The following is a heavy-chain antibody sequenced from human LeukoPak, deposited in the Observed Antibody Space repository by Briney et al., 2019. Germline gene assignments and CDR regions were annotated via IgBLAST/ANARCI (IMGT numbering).Heavy chain of an antibody. CDR1: GGSISSYY. CDR3: ARATWLPVGLYYYDSSGYYYYFDY. D-gene: IGHD3-22*01. Sequence: SETLSLTCTVSGGSISSYYWSWIRQPPGKGLEWIGYIYYSGSTNCNPSLKSRVTMSVDTSKNQFSLKLSSVTAADTAVYYCARATWLPVGLYYYDSSGYYYYFDYWGQGTLVTVSS. V-gene: IGHV4-59*01. J-gene: IGHJ4*02. CDR2: IYYSGST.